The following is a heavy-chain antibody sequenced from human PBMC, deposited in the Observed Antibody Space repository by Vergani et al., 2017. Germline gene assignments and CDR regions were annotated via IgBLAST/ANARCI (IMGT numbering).Heavy chain of an antibody. CDR3: AKVGSTDCRECYFFDY. Sequence: EVQLLESGGGLVQPGGSLRLSCAASGFTFSSYAMSWVRQAPGKGLEWVSGISSSGGSTYYADSVKGRFTISRDNSKNTLYLQMNSLRAEDTAVYYCAKVGSTDCRECYFFDYWGQGTLVTVSS. CDR1: GFTFSSYA. V-gene: IGHV3-23*01. D-gene: IGHD2-2*01. CDR2: ISSSGGST. J-gene: IGHJ4*02.